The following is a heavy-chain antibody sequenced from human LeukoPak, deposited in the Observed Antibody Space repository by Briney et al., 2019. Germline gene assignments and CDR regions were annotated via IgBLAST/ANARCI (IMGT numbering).Heavy chain of an antibody. V-gene: IGHV4-39*01. CDR3: ASGNTYYYDSSGYYLDY. CDR1: GDSVSRSDSY. J-gene: IGHJ4*02. Sequence: SETLSLTCSVSGDSVSRSDSYWDWIRQPPGKGLEWIGTIYYSGRTYYSPSLKSRVTISVDTSKNQFSLKLSSVTAADTAVYYCASGNTYYYDSSGYYLDYWGQGTLVTVSS. CDR2: IYYSGRT. D-gene: IGHD3-22*01.